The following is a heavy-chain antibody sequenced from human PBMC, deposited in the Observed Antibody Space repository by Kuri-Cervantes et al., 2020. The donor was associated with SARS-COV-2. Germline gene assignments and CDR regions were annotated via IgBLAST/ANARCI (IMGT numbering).Heavy chain of an antibody. Sequence: GESLKISCAASGFTFSSYSMNWVRQAPGKGLEWVSSISCSSSYIYYADSVKGRFTISRDNAKNSLYLQMNSLRAGDTAVYYCARVHSYGPQDYYYYGMDVWGQGTTVTVSS. CDR3: ARVHSYGPQDYYYYGMDV. CDR1: GFTFSSYS. CDR2: ISCSSSYI. V-gene: IGHV3-21*01. J-gene: IGHJ6*02. D-gene: IGHD5-18*01.